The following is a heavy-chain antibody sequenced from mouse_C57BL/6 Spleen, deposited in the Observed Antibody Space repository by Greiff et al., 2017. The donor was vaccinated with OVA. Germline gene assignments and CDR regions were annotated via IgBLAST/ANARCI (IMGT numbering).Heavy chain of an antibody. D-gene: IGHD2-3*01. CDR3: ARRDCYYDY. J-gene: IGHJ2*01. V-gene: IGHV1-54*01. Sequence: VQLQQSGAELVRPGTSVKVSCKASGYAFTNYLIEWVKQRPGQGLEWIGVINPGSGGTKYNEKFKGKATLTADKSSSTAYMQLSSLTSADSAVYVCARRDCYYDYWGQGTTLTVSS. CDR1: GYAFTNYL. CDR2: INPGSGGT.